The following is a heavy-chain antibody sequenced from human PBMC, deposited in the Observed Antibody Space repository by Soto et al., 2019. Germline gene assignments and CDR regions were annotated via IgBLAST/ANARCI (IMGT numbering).Heavy chain of an antibody. Sequence: QVQLQESGPGLVKPSGTLSLTCAVSGGSISSSNWWSWVRQPPGKGLEWIGEIYHSGSTNYNPSLKSRVTISVDKSKNQFTLKLSSVTAADTAVYYCARTPNSGSFKDAFDIWGQGTMVTVSS. CDR2: IYHSGST. V-gene: IGHV4-4*02. CDR3: ARTPNSGSFKDAFDI. J-gene: IGHJ3*02. CDR1: GGSISSSNW. D-gene: IGHD1-26*01.